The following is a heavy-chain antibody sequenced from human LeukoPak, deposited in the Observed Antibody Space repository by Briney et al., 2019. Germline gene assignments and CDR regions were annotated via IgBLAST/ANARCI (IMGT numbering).Heavy chain of an antibody. D-gene: IGHD2-21*02. CDR1: GGSFSGYY. J-gene: IGHJ5*02. CDR3: ARVFSSCNSVDCYGWDWFDP. CDR2: INHSGST. V-gene: IGHV4-34*01. Sequence: PSETLSLTCAVYGGSFSGYYWSWIRQPPGKGLEWIGEINHSGSTNYNPSLKSRVTISEDTSENQFSLKLSSVTAADTAVYYCARVFSSCNSVDCYGWDWFDPWGQGTLVTVSS.